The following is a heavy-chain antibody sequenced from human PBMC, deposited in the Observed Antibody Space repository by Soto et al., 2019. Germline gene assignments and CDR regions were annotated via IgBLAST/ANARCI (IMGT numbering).Heavy chain of an antibody. Sequence: GGSLRLSCAASGFTFSTYAMQWVRQAPGKGLEFVSSISSNGGTTNYAYSVKGRFTISRDNSRDTLYLQKGSLRPEDMAVYYCARDGRAMNDYWGQGTLVTVS. CDR3: ARDGRAMNDY. D-gene: IGHD5-18*01. V-gene: IGHV3-64*01. CDR1: GFTFSTYA. CDR2: ISSNGGTT. J-gene: IGHJ4*02.